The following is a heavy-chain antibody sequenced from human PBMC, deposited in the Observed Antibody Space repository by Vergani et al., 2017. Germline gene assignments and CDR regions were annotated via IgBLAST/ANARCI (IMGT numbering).Heavy chain of an antibody. J-gene: IGHJ1*01. Sequence: QLHLVESGGGVVQPGRSLRFSCVVSGFTSSYYGMHWVRQAPGKGLEWVAVISYDGTQKYYADSVKGRFTISRDNSKSTLYLQMNSLRTEDTAVYYCATKSCGTPGCQIGYFREWGQGTLVTVSS. CDR1: GFTSSYYG. CDR2: ISYDGTQK. CDR3: ATKSCGTPGCQIGYFRE. D-gene: IGHD1-1*01. V-gene: IGHV3-30*03.